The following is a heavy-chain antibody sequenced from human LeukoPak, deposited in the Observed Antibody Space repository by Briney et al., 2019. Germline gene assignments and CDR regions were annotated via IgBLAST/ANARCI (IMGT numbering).Heavy chain of an antibody. D-gene: IGHD3/OR15-3a*01. J-gene: IGHJ4*02. CDR3: ARDPDWLEY. CDR2: INHSGST. V-gene: IGHV4-34*01. CDR1: GGSFSGYY. Sequence: SETLSLTCAVYGGSFSGYYWSWIRQPPGKGLEWIGEINHSGSTNYNPSLKRRVTISVDTSKNQFSLKLSSVTAADTAIYYCARDPDWLEYGGQGTLVTVSS.